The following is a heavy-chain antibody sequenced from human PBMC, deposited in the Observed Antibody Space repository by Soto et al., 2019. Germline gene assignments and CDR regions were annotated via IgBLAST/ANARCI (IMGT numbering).Heavy chain of an antibody. J-gene: IGHJ4*02. CDR1: GYTFTGYY. Sequence: QVHLVQSGAEVKKAGASVKVSCKASGYTFTGYYIHWVRQAPGQGFEWVGWINPSTGGTRYAQKFQGRVTVTRDTSIRTAYMELTRLRSNDTAVYYCARDLGGLGDPFDNCGQGTRVTVVS. CDR2: INPSTGGT. V-gene: IGHV1-2*02. D-gene: IGHD2-15*01. CDR3: ARDLGGLGDPFDN.